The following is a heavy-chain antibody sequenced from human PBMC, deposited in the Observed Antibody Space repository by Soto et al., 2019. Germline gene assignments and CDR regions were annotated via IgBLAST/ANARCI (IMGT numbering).Heavy chain of an antibody. Sequence: GESLKISCKGSGYSFTNYWIGWVRQMPGKGLEWMGIIYPGDSDTRYSPSFQDQVTTSADKSISTAYLQWSSLKASDTAMYFCARRYDNTDYWKYWGKGTLVTVSS. CDR3: ARRYDNTDYWKY. V-gene: IGHV5-51*01. CDR1: GYSFTNYW. J-gene: IGHJ4*02. CDR2: IYPGDSDT. D-gene: IGHD3-3*01.